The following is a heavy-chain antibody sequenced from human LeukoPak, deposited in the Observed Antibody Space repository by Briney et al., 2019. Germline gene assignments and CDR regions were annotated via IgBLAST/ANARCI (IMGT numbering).Heavy chain of an antibody. V-gene: IGHV4-4*02. J-gene: IGHJ4*02. CDR3: TREGEGRWLQSGY. D-gene: IGHD5-24*01. CDR2: IYHSGST. CDR1: GGSISSSNW. Sequence: NTSETLSLTCAVSGGSISSSNWWSWVRQPPGKGLEWIGEIYHSGSTNYNPSLKSRVTISVDTSKNQFSLKVNSVTAADTAVYYCTREGEGRWLQSGYWGQGTLVTVSS.